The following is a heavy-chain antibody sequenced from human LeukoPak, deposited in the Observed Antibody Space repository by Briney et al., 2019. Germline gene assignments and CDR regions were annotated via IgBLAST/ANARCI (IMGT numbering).Heavy chain of an antibody. J-gene: IGHJ6*02. CDR3: ATGGARGAYYGMDV. CDR2: IIPILGIA. D-gene: IGHD7-27*01. CDR1: GGTFSSYA. V-gene: IGHV1-69*04. Sequence: SVKVSCKASGGTFSSYAISWVRQAPGQGLEWMGRIIPILGIANYAQKFQGRVTITADKSTSTAYMELSSLRSEDTAVYYCATGGARGAYYGMDVWGQGTTVTVSS.